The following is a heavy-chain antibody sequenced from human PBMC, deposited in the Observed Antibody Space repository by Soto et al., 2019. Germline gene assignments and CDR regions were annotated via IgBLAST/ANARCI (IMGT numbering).Heavy chain of an antibody. V-gene: IGHV3-23*01. D-gene: IGHD5-12*01. J-gene: IGHJ4*02. CDR2: IGGSGIST. CDR1: GFTFSSYA. CDR3: AKDLGRGGSGYDFAY. Sequence: EVQLLESGGGLVQPGGSLGLSCAASGFTFSSYAMSWVRQAPGKGLEWVSAIGGSGISTYYADSVKGRFTISRDNSKNMLYLQMNSLRVEDTAVYYRAKDLGRGGSGYDFAYWGQGTLVTVSS.